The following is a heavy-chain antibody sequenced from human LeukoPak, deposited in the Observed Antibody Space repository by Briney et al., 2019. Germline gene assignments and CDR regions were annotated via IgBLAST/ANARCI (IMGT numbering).Heavy chain of an antibody. V-gene: IGHV3-66*01. Sequence: GGSLRLSCAASGFTVSTNYMSWVRQAPGKGLEWVSLIYSGGGTYYADSVKGRFTISRDNSKNTLYLQMNSLRAEDTAVYYCAKFSAAGTLRYFQHWGQGTLVTVSS. CDR1: GFTVSTNY. J-gene: IGHJ1*01. CDR3: AKFSAAGTLRYFQH. D-gene: IGHD6-13*01. CDR2: IYSGGGT.